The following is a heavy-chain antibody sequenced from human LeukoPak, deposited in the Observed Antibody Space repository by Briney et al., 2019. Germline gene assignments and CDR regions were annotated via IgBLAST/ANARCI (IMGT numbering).Heavy chain of an antibody. CDR2: MNPNSGNT. CDR3: ARTAAGNRFDAFDI. J-gene: IGHJ3*02. V-gene: IGHV1-8*02. CDR1: GYTLTDYY. D-gene: IGHD6-13*01. Sequence: ASVRVSCKASGYTLTDYYMHWVRQATGQGLEWMGWMNPNSGNTGYAQKFQGRVTMTRNTSISTAYMELSSLRSEDTAVYYCARTAAGNRFDAFDIWGQGTMVTVSS.